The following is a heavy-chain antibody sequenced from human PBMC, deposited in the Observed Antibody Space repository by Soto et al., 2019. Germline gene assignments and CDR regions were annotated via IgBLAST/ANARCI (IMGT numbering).Heavy chain of an antibody. CDR1: GGSFSGFQ. V-gene: IGHV4-34*01. Sequence: VQLQQWGAGVLKPSETLSLTCAAHGGSFSGFQWNWIRQAPGKGLEWIGESNHNGDTNYNPSLKRRVTISIDTSKNEFSLKLTSVTAGDTARYDCAREWGFCDGTRCFPLFYYWGQGVLVTVSS. CDR3: AREWGFCDGTRCFPLFYY. J-gene: IGHJ4*02. D-gene: IGHD2-2*01. CDR2: SNHNGDT.